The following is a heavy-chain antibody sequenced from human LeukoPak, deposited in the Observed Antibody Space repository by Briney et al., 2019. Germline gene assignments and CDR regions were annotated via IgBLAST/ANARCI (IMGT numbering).Heavy chain of an antibody. Sequence: GGSLRLSCAASGFTFSSYWMSWVRQAPGKGLEWVANIKQDGSEKHYVDSVKGRFTISRDNAKNSLYLQMNSLKTEDTAVYYCTTYKDFWSGYYRFGAFDIWGQGTMVTVSS. CDR1: GFTFSSYW. CDR2: IKQDGSEK. CDR3: TTYKDFWSGYYRFGAFDI. V-gene: IGHV3-7*03. D-gene: IGHD3-3*02. J-gene: IGHJ3*02.